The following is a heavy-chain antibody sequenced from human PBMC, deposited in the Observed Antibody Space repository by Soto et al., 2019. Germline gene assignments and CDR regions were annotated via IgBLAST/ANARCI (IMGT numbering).Heavy chain of an antibody. CDR1: GFTFSSYG. V-gene: IGHV3-30*18. D-gene: IGHD6-19*01. Sequence: QVQLVESGGGVVQPGRSLRLSCAASGFTFSSYGMHWVRQAPGKGLEWVAVISYDGSNKYYADSVKGRFTISRDNSKNTRYLKMNSRRAEDTPVFCCSKDLYGRGGYPPTPFPPGYRVQETLVTLSS. CDR2: ISYDGSNK. J-gene: IGHJ4*02. CDR3: SKDLYGRGGYPPTPFPPGY.